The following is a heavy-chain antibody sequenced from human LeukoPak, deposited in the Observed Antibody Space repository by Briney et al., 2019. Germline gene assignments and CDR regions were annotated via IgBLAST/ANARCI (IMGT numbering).Heavy chain of an antibody. D-gene: IGHD5-12*01. CDR2: ISSSSSYI. Sequence: GGSLRLSCAASGFTFSSYSMNWVRQAPGKGLEWVSSISSSSSYIYYADSVKGRFTISRDNAKNSLYLQMNSLRAEDTAVYYCARDDIVATKFDHWGQGTLVTVSS. J-gene: IGHJ4*02. CDR3: ARDDIVATKFDH. V-gene: IGHV3-21*01. CDR1: GFTFSSYS.